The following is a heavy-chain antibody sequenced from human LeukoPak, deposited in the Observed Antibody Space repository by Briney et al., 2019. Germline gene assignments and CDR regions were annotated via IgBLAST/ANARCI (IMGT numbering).Heavy chain of an antibody. CDR3: ARGIYGGVYGFDY. CDR1: GFTVSSNY. Sequence: GGSLRLSCAASGFTVSSNYMSWVRQAPGKGLEWVPVIFSSGNTYYADSVKGRFTISRDNSKNTLYLQMNSLKAEDLAVYYCARGIYGGVYGFDYWGQGTLVTVSS. D-gene: IGHD3-3*01. CDR2: IFSSGNT. V-gene: IGHV3-53*01. J-gene: IGHJ4*02.